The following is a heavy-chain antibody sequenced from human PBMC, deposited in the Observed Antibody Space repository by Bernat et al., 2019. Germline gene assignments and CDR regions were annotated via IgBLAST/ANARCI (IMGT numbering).Heavy chain of an antibody. J-gene: IGHJ3*02. Sequence: EMQLVESGGGLVQPGGSLRLSCAASGFTFSMYAMSWVRQAPGKGLEWVSAISTSGGTTYYADSVKGRFTISRDNSKNALYLQMNSLRAEDTAVYYCAKWSRYCSTINCRDDAFDIWGRGTMVTVSS. CDR3: AKWSRYCSTINCRDDAFDI. CDR2: ISTSGGTT. CDR1: GFTFSMYA. V-gene: IGHV3-23*04. D-gene: IGHD2-2*01.